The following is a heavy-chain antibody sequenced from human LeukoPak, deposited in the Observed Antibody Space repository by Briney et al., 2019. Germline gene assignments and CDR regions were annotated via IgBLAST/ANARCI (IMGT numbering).Heavy chain of an antibody. CDR3: ARGKDGVWAFDI. D-gene: IGHD3-16*01. V-gene: IGHV3-74*01. J-gene: IGHJ3*02. CDR1: GFTFSSYW. CDR2: INGDGSGT. Sequence: EGSLRLSCGASGFTFSSYWMHWVRQAPGMGLVWVSRINGDGSGTTYADSVKGRVTISRDNAKNTLYLQMNSLRAEDAAVYYCARGKDGVWAFDIWGQGTTVTVSS.